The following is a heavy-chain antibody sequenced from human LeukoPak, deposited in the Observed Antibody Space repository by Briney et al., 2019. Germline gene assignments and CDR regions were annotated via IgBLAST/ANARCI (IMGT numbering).Heavy chain of an antibody. Sequence: GGSLRLSCATSGVTFGGYAMTWVRQAPGKGLEWVSFIRSKAFGGTTQYAASVNGRFTISRDDSKRVAYLQMDSLKTDDTAVYYCSRGHLLRTAAQTYDPEYWGQGTLVTASS. CDR3: SRGHLLRTAAQTYDPEY. CDR1: GVTFGGYA. D-gene: IGHD2-2*01. J-gene: IGHJ4*01. V-gene: IGHV3-49*04. CDR2: IRSKAFGGTT.